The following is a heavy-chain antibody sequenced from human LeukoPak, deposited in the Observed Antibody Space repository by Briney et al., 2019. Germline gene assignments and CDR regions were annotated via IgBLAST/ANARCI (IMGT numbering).Heavy chain of an antibody. CDR2: ISGGGATT. D-gene: IGHD3-16*01. Sequence: GGSLRLSCATSGFTFSTYAMNWLRLAPGKGREGGSCISGGGATTYYADPVKGRFTISRDNSKNTPFLVMTSLRDEHTAVYYCATTSDDTYFNMIFAHWRQGPLVPVSS. J-gene: IGHJ4*02. CDR1: GFTFSTYA. V-gene: IGHV3-23*01. CDR3: ATTSDDTYFNMIFAH.